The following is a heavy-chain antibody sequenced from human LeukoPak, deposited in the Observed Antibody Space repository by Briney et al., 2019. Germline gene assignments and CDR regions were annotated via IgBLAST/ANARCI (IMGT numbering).Heavy chain of an antibody. CDR1: GYTFTIYG. V-gene: IGHV1-18*01. J-gene: IGHJ6*02. D-gene: IGHD2-21*02. CDR2: ISAYNGNT. CDR3: ARAGGGSDCYSRSCYYYGMDV. Sequence: GASVKVSCKASGYTFTIYGISWVRQAPGQGLEWMGWISAYNGNTNYAQKLQGRVTMTTDTSTSTAYMEQRSLSSDDTSVFYCARAGGGSDCYSRSCYYYGMDVWGQGTTVTVSS.